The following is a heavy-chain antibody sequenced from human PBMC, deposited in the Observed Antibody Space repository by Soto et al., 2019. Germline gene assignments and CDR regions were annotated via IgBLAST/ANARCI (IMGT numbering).Heavy chain of an antibody. CDR3: ASDLVATGWFDP. J-gene: IGHJ5*02. Sequence: SETQSLTSNVSGGNIKSHGYCWSRIRQPPGKGLEWIGEINHSGSTNYNPSLKSRVTISVDTSKNQFSLKLSSVTAADTAVYYCASDLVATGWFDPWAQGTLVTVSS. CDR2: INHSGST. CDR1: GGNIKSHGYC. D-gene: IGHD5-12*01. V-gene: IGHV4-34*01.